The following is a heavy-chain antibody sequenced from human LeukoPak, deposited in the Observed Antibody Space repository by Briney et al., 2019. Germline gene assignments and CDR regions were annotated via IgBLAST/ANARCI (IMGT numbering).Heavy chain of an antibody. CDR2: IWYDGSNK. V-gene: IGHV3-33*01. CDR1: GFTFSTYG. Sequence: GRSLRLSCAASGFTFSTYGMHWVRQAPGKGLEWVAAIWYDGSNKYYPDSVKGRFSISRDDSKNTLYLQMNSLRAEDTAVYYCASDLASGYYLFDFWGQGTLVTVSS. D-gene: IGHD3-22*01. J-gene: IGHJ4*02. CDR3: ASDLASGYYLFDF.